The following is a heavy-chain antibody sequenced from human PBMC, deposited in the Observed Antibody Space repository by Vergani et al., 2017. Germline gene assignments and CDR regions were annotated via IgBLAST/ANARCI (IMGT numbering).Heavy chain of an antibody. CDR3: AKGGGGFDY. Sequence: QVQLVESGGGVVQPGRSLRLSCAASGFTFNQYGMHWVRQAPGKGLEWVAVTWYDGNNKQYADSVKGRFTISRDNSKNTLYLQMNSLRAEDTAVYYCAKGGGGFDYWGQGTLVTVSS. CDR1: GFTFNQYG. D-gene: IGHD3-16*01. V-gene: IGHV3-33*06. J-gene: IGHJ4*02. CDR2: TWYDGNNK.